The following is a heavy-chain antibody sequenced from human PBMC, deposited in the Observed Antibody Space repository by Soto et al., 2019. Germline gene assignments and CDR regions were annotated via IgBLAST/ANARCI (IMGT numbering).Heavy chain of an antibody. Sequence: QVQLVQSGAEVKKPGASVKVSCKASGYTFTSYYMHWVRQAPGQGLEWMGIINPSGGSTSYAQKFTDKSTSATATCRSPGYMELRILSSEDTAVYYCARGSEMCSSPYYSDYWGQGTLVTVSS. V-gene: IGHV1-46*01. CDR1: GYTFTSYY. CDR2: INPSGGST. J-gene: IGHJ4*02. CDR3: ARGSEMCSSPYYSDY. D-gene: IGHD6-13*01.